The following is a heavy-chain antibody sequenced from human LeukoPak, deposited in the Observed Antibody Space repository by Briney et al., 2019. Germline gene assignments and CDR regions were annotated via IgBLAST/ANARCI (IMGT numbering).Heavy chain of an antibody. Sequence: PSETLSLTCAVSGGSLSGYYWTWIRQPPGKGLEWIGEINHSGSTNYNPSLKSRVTISVDTSRKQFFLRLSSVTAADTAVYYCARARRHRFITMIVVVTHFDYWGQGTLVTVSS. CDR2: INHSGST. CDR1: GGSLSGYY. J-gene: IGHJ4*02. CDR3: ARARRHRFITMIVVVTHFDY. D-gene: IGHD3-22*01. V-gene: IGHV4-34*01.